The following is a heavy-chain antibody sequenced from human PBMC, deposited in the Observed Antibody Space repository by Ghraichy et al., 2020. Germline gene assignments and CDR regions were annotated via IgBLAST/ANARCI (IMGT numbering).Heavy chain of an antibody. V-gene: IGHV5-51*01. Sequence: GESLNISCKGSGYIFSSNWIGWVRQMPGKGLEWMGIIYPGDSDTRYSPSFEGQVTISADKSISTAYLQWSSLKASDTAMYYCVRHDYDYGDYSWFDLWGQGTLVTVSS. CDR3: VRHDYDYGDYSWFDL. CDR1: GYIFSSNW. D-gene: IGHD4-17*01. CDR2: IYPGDSDT. J-gene: IGHJ5*02.